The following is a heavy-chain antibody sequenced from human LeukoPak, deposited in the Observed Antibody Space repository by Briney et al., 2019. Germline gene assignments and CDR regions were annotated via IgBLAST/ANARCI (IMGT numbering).Heavy chain of an antibody. CDR3: ARLSYGSGWYGGDY. V-gene: IGHV1-2*06. J-gene: IGHJ4*02. CDR2: INPNSGGT. Sequence: ASVTVSCTASGYTFTGYYMHWVRQAPGQGLEWMGRINPNSGGTNYAQKFQGRVTMTRDTSISTAYMELSRLRSDDTAVYYCARLSYGSGWYGGDYWGQGTLVTVSS. D-gene: IGHD6-19*01. CDR1: GYTFTGYY.